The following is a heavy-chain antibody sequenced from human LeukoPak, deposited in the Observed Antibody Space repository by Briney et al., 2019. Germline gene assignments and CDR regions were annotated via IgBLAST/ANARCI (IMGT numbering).Heavy chain of an antibody. Sequence: PGGSLRLSCAASGFTISTYWMSWVRQAPGKGLEWVANIKQDGGEKVYVDSVKGRFTISRGNARNSLFLQMDALRAEDTAVHYCARDPYSSTWSYGMDVWGQGTTVTVSS. V-gene: IGHV3-7*05. CDR2: IKQDGGEK. CDR3: ARDPYSSTWSYGMDV. CDR1: GFTISTYW. D-gene: IGHD6-6*01. J-gene: IGHJ6*02.